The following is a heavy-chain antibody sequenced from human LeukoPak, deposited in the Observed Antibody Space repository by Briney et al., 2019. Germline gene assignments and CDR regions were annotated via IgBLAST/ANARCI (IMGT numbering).Heavy chain of an antibody. CDR3: ASGRNILTGYYTADY. CDR1: GFTVSSNY. CDR2: IYSGGST. J-gene: IGHJ4*02. D-gene: IGHD3-9*01. Sequence: GGSLRLSCAASGFTVSSNYKSWVRQAPGKGLEWVSVIYSGGSTYYADSVKGRFTISRDNSKNTLYLQMNSLRAEDTAVYYCASGRNILTGYYTADYWGQGTLVTVSS. V-gene: IGHV3-53*01.